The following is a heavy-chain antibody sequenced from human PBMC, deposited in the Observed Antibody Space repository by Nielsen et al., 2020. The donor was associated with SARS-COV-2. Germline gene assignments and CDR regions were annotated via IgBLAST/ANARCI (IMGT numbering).Heavy chain of an antibody. V-gene: IGHV3-23*01. Sequence: GESLKISCAASGFIFSSYAMSWVRQAPGKGLEWVSAISGSGGSTYYADSVKGRFTISRDNSKNTLYLQMNSLRAEDTAVYYCAKEGLVVVTPLSQGTLVTVSS. J-gene: IGHJ5*02. CDR2: ISGSGGST. CDR3: AKEGLVVVTP. D-gene: IGHD2-21*02. CDR1: GFIFSSYA.